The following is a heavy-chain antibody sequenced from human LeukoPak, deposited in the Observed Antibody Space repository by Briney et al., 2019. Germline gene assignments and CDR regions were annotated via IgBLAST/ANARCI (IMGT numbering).Heavy chain of an antibody. CDR3: GKGDRTAANGYVDY. Sequence: GGSLRLSCAASGLTFDDYAMHWVRHVPGKGLEWVSLISGDGGDTYYADSVKGRFTISRDNSKNSLSLRMNSLRTEDTALYYCGKGDRTAANGYVDYWGQGTLVTVSS. J-gene: IGHJ4*02. CDR2: ISGDGGDT. D-gene: IGHD6-13*01. CDR1: GLTFDDYA. V-gene: IGHV3-43*02.